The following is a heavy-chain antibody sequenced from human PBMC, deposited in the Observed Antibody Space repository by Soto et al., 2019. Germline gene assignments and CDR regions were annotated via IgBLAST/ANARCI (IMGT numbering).Heavy chain of an antibody. CDR2: IYYSGST. V-gene: IGHV4-59*01. J-gene: IGHJ5*02. CDR1: GGSISSYY. CDR3: ARGAGYDILTGYVNWFDP. D-gene: IGHD3-9*01. Sequence: SETLSLTCTVSGGSISSYYWSWIRQPPGKGLEWIGYIYYSGSTNYNPSLKSRVTISVDTSKNQFSLKLSSVTAADTAVYYCARGAGYDILTGYVNWFDPWGQGTLVTVS.